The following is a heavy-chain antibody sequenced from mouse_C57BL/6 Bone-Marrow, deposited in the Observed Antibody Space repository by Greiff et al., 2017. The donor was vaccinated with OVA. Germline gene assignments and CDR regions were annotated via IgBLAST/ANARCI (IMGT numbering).Heavy chain of an antibody. CDR3: ARRYYGSSYAMDY. D-gene: IGHD1-1*01. CDR2: ISSGGSYT. CDR1: GFTFSSYG. Sequence: EVKLVESGGDLVKPGGSLKLSCAASGFTFSSYGMSWVRQTPDKRLEWVATISSGGSYTYYPDSVKGRFTISRDNAKNTLYLQMSSLKSEDTAMYYCARRYYGSSYAMDYWGQGTSVTVSS. V-gene: IGHV5-6*02. J-gene: IGHJ4*01.